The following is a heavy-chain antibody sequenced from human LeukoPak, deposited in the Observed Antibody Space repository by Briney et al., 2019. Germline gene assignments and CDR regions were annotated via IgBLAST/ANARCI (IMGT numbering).Heavy chain of an antibody. V-gene: IGHV7-4-1*02. Sequence: ASVKVSCKASGYTFTSYAMNWVRQAPGQGLEWIGWINTNTGNPTYAQGFTGRFVFSLDTSVSTAYLQISSLKAEDTAVYYCARDADYYDSSGYYYLSRFDYWGQGTLVTVSS. CDR1: GYTFTSYA. D-gene: IGHD3-22*01. CDR3: ARDADYYDSSGYYYLSRFDY. CDR2: INTNTGNP. J-gene: IGHJ4*02.